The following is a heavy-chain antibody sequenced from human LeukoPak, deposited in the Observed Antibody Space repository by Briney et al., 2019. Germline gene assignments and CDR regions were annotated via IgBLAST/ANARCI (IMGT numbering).Heavy chain of an antibody. J-gene: IGHJ5*02. D-gene: IGHD3-22*01. CDR2: IYYSGST. V-gene: IGHV4-59*01. Sequence: SETLSPTCTVSGGSISSYYWSWIRQPPGKGLEWIGYIYYSGSTNYNPSLKSRVTISVDTSKNQFSLKLSSVTAADTAVYYCARGPYDSSGYYPLGWFDPWGQGTLVTVSS. CDR1: GGSISSYY. CDR3: ARGPYDSSGYYPLGWFDP.